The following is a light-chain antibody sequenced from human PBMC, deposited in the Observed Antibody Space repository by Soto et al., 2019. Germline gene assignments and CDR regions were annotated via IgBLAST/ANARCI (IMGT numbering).Light chain of an antibody. Sequence: DIQLTQSPSTLSASVGDRVSITCRASQSISTWLAWYQQKPGKAPKLLIFDASSLESRVSSRFSGRGSGTQFPLTISSLQPDDFETYYCQQYSTYPWTFGQGAKVEFK. CDR1: QSISTW. V-gene: IGKV1-5*01. CDR2: DAS. CDR3: QQYSTYPWT. J-gene: IGKJ1*01.